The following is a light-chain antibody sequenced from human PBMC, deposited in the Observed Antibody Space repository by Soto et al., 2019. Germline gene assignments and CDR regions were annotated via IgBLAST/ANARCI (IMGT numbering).Light chain of an antibody. Sequence: DIQMTQSPSTLSASVGDRVTITCRASQSISSWLAWYQQKPGKAPKPLIYMASSLESGVPPRFSGSGAGTEFTLTISSLQPDDFATYYCQQYNSQATFGQGTKV. J-gene: IGKJ1*01. CDR2: MAS. CDR1: QSISSW. CDR3: QQYNSQAT. V-gene: IGKV1-5*03.